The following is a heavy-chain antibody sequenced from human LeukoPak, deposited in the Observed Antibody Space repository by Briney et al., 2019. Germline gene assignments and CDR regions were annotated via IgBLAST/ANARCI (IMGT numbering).Heavy chain of an antibody. CDR2: IYYTGSA. D-gene: IGHD3-10*01. Sequence: SETLSLTCAVYGGSFSGYYWSWIRQPPGKGPEWIGSIYYTGSAYYNPSLKSRLTMSVDTSKNQFSLKLSSVTAADTAVYYCARRGGRYYASGSADYWGQGTLVTVSS. CDR1: GGSFSGYY. V-gene: IGHV4-34*01. J-gene: IGHJ4*02. CDR3: ARRGGRYYASGSADY.